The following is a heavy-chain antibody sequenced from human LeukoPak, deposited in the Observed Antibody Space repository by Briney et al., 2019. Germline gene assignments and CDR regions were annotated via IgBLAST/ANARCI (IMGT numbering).Heavy chain of an antibody. J-gene: IGHJ4*02. V-gene: IGHV3-13*01. Sequence: GGSLRLSCAASGFTFSSYDMHWVRQATGKGLEWVSAIGTAGDTYYPGSVKGRFTISRENAKNSLYLQMNSLRAEDTAVYYCATATGYYYGSGSYGEIDYWGQGTLVTVSS. CDR1: GFTFSSYD. CDR3: ATATGYYYGSGSYGEIDY. CDR2: IGTAGDT. D-gene: IGHD3-10*01.